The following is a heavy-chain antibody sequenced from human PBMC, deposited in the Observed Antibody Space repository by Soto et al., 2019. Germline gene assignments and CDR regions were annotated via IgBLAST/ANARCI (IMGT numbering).Heavy chain of an antibody. V-gene: IGHV4-39*01. CDR3: ARQRWLDALVGPDAFDI. CDR1: GGSISSSSYY. CDR2: IYYSGST. Sequence: SETLSLTCTVSGGSISSSSYYWGWIRQPPGKGLEWIGSIYYSGSTYYNPSLKSRVTISVDTSKNQFSLKLSSVTAADTAVYYCARQRWLDALVGPDAFDIWGQGTMVTVSS. D-gene: IGHD6-19*01. J-gene: IGHJ3*02.